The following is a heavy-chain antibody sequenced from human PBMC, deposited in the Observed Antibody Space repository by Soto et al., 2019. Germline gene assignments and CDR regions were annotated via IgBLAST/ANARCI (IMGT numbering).Heavy chain of an antibody. CDR1: GGSISSSSYY. Sequence: SETLSLTCTVSGGSISSSSYYWGWIRQPPGKGLEWIGSIYYSGSTYYNPSLKSRVTISVDTSKNQFSLKLSSVTAADTAVYYCAREQQLVTFRIYYFDYWGQGTLVTVSS. CDR2: IYYSGST. D-gene: IGHD6-13*01. CDR3: AREQQLVTFRIYYFDY. V-gene: IGHV4-39*02. J-gene: IGHJ4*02.